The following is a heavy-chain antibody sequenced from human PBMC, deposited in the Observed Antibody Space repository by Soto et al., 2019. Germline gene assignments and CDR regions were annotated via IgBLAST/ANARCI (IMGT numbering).Heavy chain of an antibody. V-gene: IGHV3-11*01. Sequence: GGSLRLSCAASGFTFSDYYMSWIRQAPGKGLEWVSYISSSGSTIYYADSVKGRFTISRDNAKNSLYLQMNSLRAEDTAVYYCARKRWDGYNFSPFDYWGQGTLVTVSS. D-gene: IGHD5-12*01. CDR2: ISSSGSTI. CDR3: ARKRWDGYNFSPFDY. CDR1: GFTFSDYY. J-gene: IGHJ4*02.